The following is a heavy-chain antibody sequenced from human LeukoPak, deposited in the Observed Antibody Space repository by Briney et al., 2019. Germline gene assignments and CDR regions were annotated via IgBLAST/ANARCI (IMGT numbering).Heavy chain of an antibody. J-gene: IGHJ4*02. CDR3: ARHGSSWYYFDY. CDR2: IYYSGST. CDR1: GGSISSSSYY. V-gene: IGHV4-39*01. Sequence: PSETLSLTCTVSGGSISSSSYYWGWIRQPQGKGLEWVGSIYYSGSTYYNPSLKSRVTISVDTSKNQFSLKLSSVTAADTAVYYCARHGSSWYYFDYWGQGTLVTVSS. D-gene: IGHD6-13*01.